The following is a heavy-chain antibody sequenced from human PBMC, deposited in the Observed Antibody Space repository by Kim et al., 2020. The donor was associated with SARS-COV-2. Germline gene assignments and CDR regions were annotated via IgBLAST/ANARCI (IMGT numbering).Heavy chain of an antibody. V-gene: IGHV3-74*01. D-gene: IGHD5-18*01. CDR3: ASWPLDTAMVNPSYVGMDV. J-gene: IGHJ6*02. CDR1: GFTFSSYW. CDR2: INSDGSST. Sequence: GGSLRLSCAASGFTFSSYWMHWVRQAPGKGLVWVSRINSDGSSTSYADSVKGRFTISRDNAKNTLYLQMNSLRAEDTAVYYCASWPLDTAMVNPSYVGMDVWGQGTTVTVSS.